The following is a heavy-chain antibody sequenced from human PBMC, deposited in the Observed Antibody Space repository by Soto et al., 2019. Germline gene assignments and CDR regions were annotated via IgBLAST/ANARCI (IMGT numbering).Heavy chain of an antibody. D-gene: IGHD4-17*01. V-gene: IGHV3-74*01. CDR2: INTDGSGT. CDR1: GFTFSSDG. Sequence: EVQLVQSGGGLAQPGGSLRLSCAASGFTFSSDGMHWVRQAPGKVRVWVSRINTDGSGTSYADYVKGRFTISKDNAKNTLYLQMNSLTAEYTAMYYCARDRPVSQHSFDYWGQGNMVTVSS. CDR3: ARDRPVSQHSFDY. J-gene: IGHJ4*02.